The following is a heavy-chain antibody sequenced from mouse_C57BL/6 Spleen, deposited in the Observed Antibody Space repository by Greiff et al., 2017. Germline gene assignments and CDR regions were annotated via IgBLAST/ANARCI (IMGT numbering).Heavy chain of an antibody. CDR3: ARSLLGKGDCDY. CDR2: INPSNGGT. Sequence: QVQLKQPGPELVKPGASVKLSCKASGYTFPSYWMHWVKQRPGHGLEWIGNINPSNGGTNYNEKFKSKATLTVDKSSSTAYMQLSSLTSEDSAVYDCARSLLGKGDCDYGGQGTTLTVSS. J-gene: IGHJ2*01. CDR1: GYTFPSYW. D-gene: IGHD6-2*01. V-gene: IGHV1-53*01.